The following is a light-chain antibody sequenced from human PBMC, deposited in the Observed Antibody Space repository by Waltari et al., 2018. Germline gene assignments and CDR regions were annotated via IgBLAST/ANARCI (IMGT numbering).Light chain of an antibody. V-gene: IGKV3D-7*01. Sequence: EIVLTQSPGTLSLSPGERATLSCRASQSVSSSYLAWYQQKPGQAPSLLIYAASSLQSGVPSRFSGSGSGTDFTLTISSLQPEDFATYYCLQDYNYPRTFGQGTKLEIK. J-gene: IGKJ2*01. CDR2: AAS. CDR1: QSVSSSY. CDR3: LQDYNYPRT.